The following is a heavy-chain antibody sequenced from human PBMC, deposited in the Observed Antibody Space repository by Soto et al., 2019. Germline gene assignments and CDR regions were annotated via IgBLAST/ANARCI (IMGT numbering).Heavy chain of an antibody. Sequence: QVQLQQWGAGLLKPSETLSLTCAVYGGSFSGYYWSWIRQPPGKGLEWIGEINHSGSTNYNPSLKSRVTISVDTSKNQFSLKLSSVTAADTAVYYCARGGVTVTTYYYYYMDVLGKGTTVTVSS. J-gene: IGHJ6*03. V-gene: IGHV4-34*01. CDR3: ARGGVTVTTYYYYYMDV. CDR1: GGSFSGYY. D-gene: IGHD4-4*01. CDR2: INHSGST.